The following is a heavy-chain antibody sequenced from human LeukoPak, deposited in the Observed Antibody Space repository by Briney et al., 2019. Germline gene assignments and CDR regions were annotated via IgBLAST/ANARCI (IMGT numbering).Heavy chain of an antibody. D-gene: IGHD5-18*01. J-gene: IGHJ4*02. CDR1: GGSISGYY. CDR2: IYYTGST. V-gene: IGHV4-59*08. Sequence: SETLSLTCTVSGGSISGYYWNWIRQPPGKGLGWIGYIYYTGSTSYNPSLKSRVTISLDTSKNQFSLKLSSVTAADTAVYYCARLTWDTTMVRYYFDFWGQGTLVTVSS. CDR3: ARLTWDTTMVRYYFDF.